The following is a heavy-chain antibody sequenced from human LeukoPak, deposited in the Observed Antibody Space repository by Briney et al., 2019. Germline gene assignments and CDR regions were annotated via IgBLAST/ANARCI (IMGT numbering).Heavy chain of an antibody. Sequence: PSGTLSLTCTVSGGSISSGGYYWSWIRQHPGKGLEWIGYIYYSGSTYYNPSLKSRVTISVDTSKNQFSLKLSSVTAADTAVYYCARGPMGQQPIDYWGQGTLVTVSS. CDR1: GGSISSGGYY. J-gene: IGHJ4*02. D-gene: IGHD6-13*01. CDR2: IYYSGST. CDR3: ARGPMGQQPIDY. V-gene: IGHV4-31*03.